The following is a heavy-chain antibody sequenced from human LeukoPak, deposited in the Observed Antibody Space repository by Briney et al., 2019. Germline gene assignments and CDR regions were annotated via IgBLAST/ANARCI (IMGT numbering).Heavy chain of an antibody. CDR2: IYYSGST. V-gene: IGHV4-39*07. CDR1: GGSISSSSYY. J-gene: IGHJ4*02. D-gene: IGHD1-26*01. Sequence: SETLSLTCTVSGGSISSSSYYWGWIRQPPGKGLEWIGSIYYSGSTYYNPSLKSRVTISVDTSKNQFSLKLSSVTAADTAVYYCASSGSYYVGEAFGYWGQGTLVTVSS. CDR3: ASSGSYYVGEAFGY.